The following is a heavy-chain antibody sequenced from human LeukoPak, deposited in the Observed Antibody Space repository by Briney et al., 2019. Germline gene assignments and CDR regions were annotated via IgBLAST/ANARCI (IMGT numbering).Heavy chain of an antibody. Sequence: ASVKVSCKASGYTFTSYGISWVRQAPGQGLESMGWISAYNGNTNYAQKLQGRVTMTTDTSTSTAYMELRSLRSDDTAVYYCARGPEYYYGSGSYDYYGMDVWGQGTTVTVSS. CDR3: ARGPEYYYGSGSYDYYGMDV. V-gene: IGHV1-18*01. J-gene: IGHJ6*02. CDR2: ISAYNGNT. D-gene: IGHD3-10*01. CDR1: GYTFTSYG.